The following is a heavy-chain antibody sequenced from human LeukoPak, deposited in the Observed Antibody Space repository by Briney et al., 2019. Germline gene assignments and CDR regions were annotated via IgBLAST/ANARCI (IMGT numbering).Heavy chain of an antibody. J-gene: IGHJ4*02. D-gene: IGHD2-15*01. CDR1: GYTFTSYD. CDR3: ARGAFRYCSGGSCYSDY. CDR2: MNPNSGNT. V-gene: IGHV1-8*01. Sequence: ASVKVSCKASGYTFTSYDINWVRQATGQGLEWMGWMNPNSGNTGYAQKFKGRVTMTRNNSISTAYMELSSLRSEDTDVYYCARGAFRYCSGGSCYSDYWGQGTLVTVSS.